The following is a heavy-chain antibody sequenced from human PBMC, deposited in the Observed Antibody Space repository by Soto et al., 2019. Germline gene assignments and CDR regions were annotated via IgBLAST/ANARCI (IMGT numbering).Heavy chain of an antibody. D-gene: IGHD4-17*01. V-gene: IGHV3-23*01. CDR2: ISGSGGST. CDR1: GFTFSSYA. Sequence: GGSLRLSCAASGFTFSSYAMSWVRQAPGKGLEWVSAISGSGGSTYYADSVKGRFTISSDNSKNTLYLQMNSLRAEDTAVYYCAKVYGDYEVWYFDYWGQGTLVTVSS. J-gene: IGHJ4*02. CDR3: AKVYGDYEVWYFDY.